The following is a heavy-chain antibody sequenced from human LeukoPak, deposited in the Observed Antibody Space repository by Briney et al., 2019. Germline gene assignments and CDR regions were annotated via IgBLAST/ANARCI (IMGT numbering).Heavy chain of an antibody. J-gene: IGHJ4*02. V-gene: IGHV3-13*01. CDR3: ARDIRYGHDYFDY. D-gene: IGHD5-18*01. Sequence: PGGSLRLSCATSGFPFSAYDMHWVHQAPGKGLEWVSAFGSAGDTYYPGAVKGRFTISRDYASDSLYLQMNSLRAGDTAVYYCARDIRYGHDYFDYWGQGTLVTVSS. CDR1: GFPFSAYD. CDR2: FGSAGDT.